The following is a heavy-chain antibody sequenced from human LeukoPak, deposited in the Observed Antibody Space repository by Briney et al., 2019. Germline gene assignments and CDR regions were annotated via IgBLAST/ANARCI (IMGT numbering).Heavy chain of an antibody. CDR2: ISYSGST. CDR1: GGSISTYH. J-gene: IGHJ4*02. CDR3: AMSGNYYYFDY. V-gene: IGHV4-59*08. D-gene: IGHD1-26*01. Sequence: SETLSLTCAVSGGSISTYHWSWIRQPPGKGLEWIGYISYSGSTNYNPSLKSRVTISVDTSKSQFSLKLSSVTAADTAVYYCAMSGNYYYFDYWGQGTLVTVSS.